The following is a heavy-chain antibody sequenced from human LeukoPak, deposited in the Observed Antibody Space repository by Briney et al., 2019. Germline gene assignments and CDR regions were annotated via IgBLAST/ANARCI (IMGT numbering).Heavy chain of an antibody. J-gene: IGHJ4*01. CDR2: LSVSGTST. V-gene: IGHV3-23*01. D-gene: IGHD3-16*01. Sequence: GSVTCYGAASGFTFSSYAMTWVRQAPGKGLEWVSSLSVSGTSTYYADSVKGRFTISRDNSKDTLYLEMNSLRAEDTAVYYCAKIFPMIMLGGVDYW. CDR1: GFTFSSYA. CDR3: AKIFPMIMLGGVDY.